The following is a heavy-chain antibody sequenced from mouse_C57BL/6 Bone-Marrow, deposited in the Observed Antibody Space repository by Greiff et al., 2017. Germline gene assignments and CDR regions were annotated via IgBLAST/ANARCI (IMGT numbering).Heavy chain of an antibody. V-gene: IGHV1-82*01. Sequence: VKLQESGPELVKPGASVEISCKASGYAFSSSWMNWVKQRPGKGLEWIGRIYPGDGDTNYNGKFKGKATLTADKSSSTAYMQLSSLTSEDSAVYFCAKDTTVPYYYAMDYWGQGTSVTVSS. D-gene: IGHD1-1*01. J-gene: IGHJ4*01. CDR1: GYAFSSSW. CDR3: AKDTTVPYYYAMDY. CDR2: IYPGDGDT.